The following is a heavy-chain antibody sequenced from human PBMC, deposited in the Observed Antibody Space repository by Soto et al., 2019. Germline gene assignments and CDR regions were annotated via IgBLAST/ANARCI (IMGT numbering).Heavy chain of an antibody. J-gene: IGHJ4*02. V-gene: IGHV1-18*01. CDR3: ARGRYGDY. Sequence: QVHLVQSGAEVKKPAASVKVSCKASGYTFTSYGITWVRQAPGQGLEWKGWISAHNGNPDYAQKLQGRVIVTRDTSTSTAYMELRSLISDDTAVYYCARGRYGDYWGQGALVTVSS. CDR2: ISAHNGNP. D-gene: IGHD1-1*01. CDR1: GYTFTSYG.